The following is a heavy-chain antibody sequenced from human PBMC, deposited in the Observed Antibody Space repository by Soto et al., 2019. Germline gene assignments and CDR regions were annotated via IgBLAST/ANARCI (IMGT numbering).Heavy chain of an antibody. CDR2: ISGSGDST. V-gene: IGHV3-23*01. Sequence: EVQLLESGGGLVQPGGSLRLSCAASGFTFSSYAMRWVRQAPVKGLEWVSAISGSGDSTYYADSVKGRFTISRDNSKNTLYLQMNSLRAEDTAVYYCAIRCSGSYYDYWGQGTLVTVSS. CDR3: AIRCSGSYYDY. CDR1: GFTFSSYA. D-gene: IGHD1-26*01. J-gene: IGHJ4*02.